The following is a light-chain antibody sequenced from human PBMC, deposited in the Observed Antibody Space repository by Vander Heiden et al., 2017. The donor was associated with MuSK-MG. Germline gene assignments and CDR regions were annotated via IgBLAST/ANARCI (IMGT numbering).Light chain of an antibody. CDR3: QQRRTWPPFT. CDR1: QSVGSN. CDR2: DAS. J-gene: IGKJ3*01. Sequence: EIVLTQSPATLSSSPGERATLSCRASQSVGSNLAWYQQKPGQAPRLLIYDASNRATGIPARFSGSGSGTDFTLTISSLEPEDFAVYYCQQRRTWPPFTFGPGTKVDIK. V-gene: IGKV3-11*01.